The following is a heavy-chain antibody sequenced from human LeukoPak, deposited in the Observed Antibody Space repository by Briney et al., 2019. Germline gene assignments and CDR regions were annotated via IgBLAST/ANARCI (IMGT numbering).Heavy chain of an antibody. CDR2: IYHTGTT. D-gene: IGHD4-23*01. J-gene: IGHJ4*02. CDR1: RGSIMTTHW. CDR3: AAWGVDYGGNFDYSDY. Sequence: SSGTLSLTCTLSRGSIMTTHWWSWVRQPPGKGLEWIGEIYHTGTTNYSPSLKSRLTISVDRSRNQFSLRLSSVTAADTATYYCAAWGVDYGGNFDYSDYWGQGTLVTVSS. V-gene: IGHV4-4*02.